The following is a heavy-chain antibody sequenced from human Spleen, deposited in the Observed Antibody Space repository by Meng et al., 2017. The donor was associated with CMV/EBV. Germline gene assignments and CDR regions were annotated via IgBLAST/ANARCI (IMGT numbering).Heavy chain of an antibody. Sequence: HVRLKGSGPGVVTPSETLSLTCTVSGGSISSYYWSWIRQPAGKGLEWIGRIYTSGSTNYNPSLKSRVTMSVDTSKNQFSLKLSSVTAADTAVYYCARGITMVRGVLDWFDPWGQGTLVTVSS. J-gene: IGHJ5*02. CDR1: GGSISSYY. D-gene: IGHD3-10*01. V-gene: IGHV4-4*07. CDR2: IYTSGST. CDR3: ARGITMVRGVLDWFDP.